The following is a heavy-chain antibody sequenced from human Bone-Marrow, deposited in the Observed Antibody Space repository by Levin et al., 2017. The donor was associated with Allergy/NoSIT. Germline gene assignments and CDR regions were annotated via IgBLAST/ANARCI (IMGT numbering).Heavy chain of an antibody. CDR1: GFTFDDYT. CDR2: ISWDGYTT. J-gene: IGHJ4*02. D-gene: IGHD3/OR15-3a*01. V-gene: IGHV3-43*01. Sequence: LAGGSLRLSCAASGFTFDDYTMHWVRQAPGKGLEWVSLISWDGYTTYYADSVKGRFTVSRDNSKNSLYLEMNSLRTEDTALYYCAKALNRFLDWLSFDYCGQGTLVTVSS. CDR3: AKALNRFLDWLSFDY.